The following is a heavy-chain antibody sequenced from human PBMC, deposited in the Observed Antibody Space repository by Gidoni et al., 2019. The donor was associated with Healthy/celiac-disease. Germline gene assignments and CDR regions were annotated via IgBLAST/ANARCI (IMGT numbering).Heavy chain of an antibody. V-gene: IGHV4-39*07. D-gene: IGHD5-18*01. CDR3: ARARGYSYGSTPSGYLPD. Sequence: QLQLQESGPGLVKPSETLSLTCTVSGGSISSSSYYWGWIRQPPGKGLEWIGSIYYSGSTYYNPSLKSRVTISVDTSKNQFSLKLSSVTAADTAVYYCARARGYSYGSTPSGYLPDWGQGTLVTVSS. CDR2: IYYSGST. CDR1: GGSISSSSYY. J-gene: IGHJ4*02.